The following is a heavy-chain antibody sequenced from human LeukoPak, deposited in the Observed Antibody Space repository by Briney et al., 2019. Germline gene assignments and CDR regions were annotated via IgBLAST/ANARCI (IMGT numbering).Heavy chain of an antibody. CDR2: IHYSGST. CDR3: ASYCSGGTCYLGFDY. J-gene: IGHJ4*02. V-gene: IGHV4-39*01. CDR1: GGSISSSSYY. Sequence: SETLSLTCTVSGGSISSSSYYWGWVRQPPGKGLEWIGSIHYSGSTYYNPSLKSRLTMSVDTSKNQFSLKLSSVIAAVTAVYYCASYCSGGTCYLGFDYWGQGTLVTVSS. D-gene: IGHD2-15*01.